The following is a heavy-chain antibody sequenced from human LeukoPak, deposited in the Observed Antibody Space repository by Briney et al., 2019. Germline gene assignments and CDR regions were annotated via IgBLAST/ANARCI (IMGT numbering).Heavy chain of an antibody. CDR3: ARGPRRVSTYLFDY. CDR1: GYTFNSAG. V-gene: IGHV1-69*04. D-gene: IGHD6-13*01. Sequence: SVKVSCKASGYTFNSAGISWVRQAPGQGLEWMGRIIPILGIANYAQKFQGRVTITADKSTSTAYMELSSLRSEDTAVYYCARGPRRVSTYLFDYWGQGTLVTVSS. J-gene: IGHJ4*02. CDR2: IIPILGIA.